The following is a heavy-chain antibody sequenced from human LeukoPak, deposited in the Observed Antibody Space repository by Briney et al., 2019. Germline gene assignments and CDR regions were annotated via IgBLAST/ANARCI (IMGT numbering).Heavy chain of an antibody. D-gene: IGHD3-3*01. CDR1: GFTFSSYA. Sequence: GGSLRLSCAASGFTFSSYAMSWARQAPGKRLEWVSAISGSGGSTYYADSVKGRFTISRDNSKNTLYLQMNGLRAEDAAVYYCAKEDFWSGPDLLYLDYWGQGTLVTVSS. CDR3: AKEDFWSGPDLLYLDY. J-gene: IGHJ4*02. V-gene: IGHV3-23*01. CDR2: ISGSGGST.